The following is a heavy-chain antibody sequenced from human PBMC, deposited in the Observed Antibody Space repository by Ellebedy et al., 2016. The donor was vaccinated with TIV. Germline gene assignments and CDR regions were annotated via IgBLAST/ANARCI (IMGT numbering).Heavy chain of an antibody. CDR1: GGSISSSSYY. J-gene: IGHJ6*02. V-gene: IGHV4-39*07. CDR3: ARDQVVVVRGYYYYGMDV. D-gene: IGHD2-21*01. CDR2: IYYSGST. Sequence: SETLSLXCTVSGGSISSSSYYWGWIRQPPGKGLEWIGSIYYSGSTYYNPSLKSRVTISVDTSKNQFSLKLSSVTAADTAVYYCARDQVVVVRGYYYYGMDVWGQGTTVTVSS.